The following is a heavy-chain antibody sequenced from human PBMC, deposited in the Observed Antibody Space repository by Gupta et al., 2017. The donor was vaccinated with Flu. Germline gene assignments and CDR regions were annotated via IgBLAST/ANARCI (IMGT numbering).Heavy chain of an antibody. D-gene: IGHD4-17*01. J-gene: IGHJ4*02. Sequence: QVQLQQSGPGLVKPSQTLSLTCAISGDSVSSNSAAWNWIRPSPSGGLEWLGRTYYRSKWYSDYVESVKSRITINADTSKNQFSLQLNSVTPEDTAVYYCARYGRDYYFDYWGQGTLVTVSS. CDR3: ARYGRDYYFDY. CDR1: GDSVSSNSAA. V-gene: IGHV6-1*01. CDR2: TYYRSKWYS.